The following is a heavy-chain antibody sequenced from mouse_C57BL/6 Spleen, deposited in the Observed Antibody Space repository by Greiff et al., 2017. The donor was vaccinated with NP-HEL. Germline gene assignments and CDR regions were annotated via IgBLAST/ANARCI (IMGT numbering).Heavy chain of an antibody. Sequence: VKLQESGPELVKPGASVKISCKASGYAFSSSWMNWVKQRPGKGLEWIGRIYPGDGDTNYNGKFKGKATLTADKSSSTAYMQLSSLTSEDSAVYFCARAPYSNYDYWGQGTTLTVSS. CDR3: ARAPYSNYDY. CDR1: GYAFSSSW. V-gene: IGHV1-82*01. CDR2: IYPGDGDT. J-gene: IGHJ2*01. D-gene: IGHD2-5*01.